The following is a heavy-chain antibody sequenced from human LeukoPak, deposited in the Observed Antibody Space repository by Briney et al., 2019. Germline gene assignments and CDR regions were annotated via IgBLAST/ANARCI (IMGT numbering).Heavy chain of an antibody. CDR3: ARANVVVPAARRPGYYYYYMDV. J-gene: IGHJ6*03. V-gene: IGHV1-2*02. CDR2: INPNSGGT. D-gene: IGHD2-2*01. CDR1: GYTFTGYY. Sequence: GASVKVSCKTSGYTFTGYYMHWVRQAPGHGLEWMGWINPNSGGTKYAQRFQGRVTMTRDTSISTAYMELTRLRSDDTAVYYCARANVVVPAARRPGYYYYYMDVWGKGTTVTVSS.